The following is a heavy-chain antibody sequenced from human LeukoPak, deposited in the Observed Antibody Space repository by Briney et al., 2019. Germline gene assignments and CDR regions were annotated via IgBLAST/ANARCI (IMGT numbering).Heavy chain of an antibody. D-gene: IGHD3-10*01. CDR3: ARGDLYYFDP. CDR2: INLDGTEK. CDR1: GFTFSNYW. J-gene: IGHJ5*02. Sequence: GGSLRLSCVDSGFTFSNYWMSWVRQAPGKGLEWVANINLDGTEKYYVDSVKGRSTISRDNAKNSLYLQMNSLRAEDTAVYYCARGDLYYFDPWGQGTLVTVSS. V-gene: IGHV3-7*05.